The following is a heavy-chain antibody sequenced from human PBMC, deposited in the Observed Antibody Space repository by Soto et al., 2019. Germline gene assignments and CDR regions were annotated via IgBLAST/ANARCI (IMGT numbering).Heavy chain of an antibody. CDR1: GGSVSSGSYY. J-gene: IGHJ4*02. Sequence: QVQLQESGPGLVKPSETLSLTGTVSGGSVSSGSYYWSWIRQPPGKGLEWIGYIYYSGSTNYNPSLNSRVTISVDTSKNQFSLKLSSVTAADTAVYYCARGGYWGQGTLVTVSS. V-gene: IGHV4-61*01. CDR2: IYYSGST. CDR3: ARGGY.